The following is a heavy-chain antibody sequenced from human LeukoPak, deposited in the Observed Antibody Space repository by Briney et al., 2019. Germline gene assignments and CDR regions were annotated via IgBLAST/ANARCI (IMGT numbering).Heavy chain of an antibody. CDR3: ARDGAAIRFDP. Sequence: SETLSLTCTVSGGSISNYYWSWIRQPAGKGLEWIGRIYSSGSTNNNPSFKSRVTMSVDTSNNQFSLKLTSVTAADTAVYYCARDGAAIRFDPWGQGTLDTVSS. D-gene: IGHD5-24*01. V-gene: IGHV4-4*07. CDR2: IYSSGST. CDR1: GGSISNYY. J-gene: IGHJ5*02.